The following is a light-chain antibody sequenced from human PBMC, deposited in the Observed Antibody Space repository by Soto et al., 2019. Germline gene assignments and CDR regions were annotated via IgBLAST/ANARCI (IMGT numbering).Light chain of an antibody. CDR3: SLYTSENAYV. CDR1: STDFVSYNR. V-gene: IGLV2-18*01. Sequence: LAQPPSVSGSPGQSVTISCTGTSTDFVSYNRVSWYQQPPGTAPKLMIYEVSKRPSGVPDRFSGSKSGNTASLTISGLQAADEADYYCSLYTSENAYVFGTGTKVTVL. CDR2: EVS. J-gene: IGLJ1*01.